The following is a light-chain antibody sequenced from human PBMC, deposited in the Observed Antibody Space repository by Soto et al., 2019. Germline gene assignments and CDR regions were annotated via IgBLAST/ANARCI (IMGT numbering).Light chain of an antibody. CDR3: QHRLNWPLT. Sequence: EVVLTQSPATLSLSPGEIATLSCRASQNVINYLAWYQQKPGQVPRLLIYDASKRASGIPARFSGSGSGTDFTLTIGSLEPEDFAVYYCQHRLNWPLTFGQGTRLEIK. V-gene: IGKV3-11*01. CDR2: DAS. J-gene: IGKJ5*01. CDR1: QNVINY.